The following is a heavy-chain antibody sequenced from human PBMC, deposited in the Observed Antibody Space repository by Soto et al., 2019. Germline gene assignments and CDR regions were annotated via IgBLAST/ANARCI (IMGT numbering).Heavy chain of an antibody. CDR3: ARGKISATFWFDP. V-gene: IGHV4-34*01. Sequence: PSETLSLTCAVYGGSFSGYYWSWIRQPPGKGLEWIGEINHSGSTNYNPSLKSRVTISVDTSKNQFSLKLSSVTAADTAVYYCARGKISATFWFDPWGQGTLVTVSS. D-gene: IGHD6-25*01. J-gene: IGHJ5*02. CDR2: INHSGST. CDR1: GGSFSGYY.